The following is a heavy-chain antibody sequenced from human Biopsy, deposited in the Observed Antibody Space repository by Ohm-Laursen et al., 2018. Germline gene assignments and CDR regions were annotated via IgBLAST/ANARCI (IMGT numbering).Heavy chain of an antibody. CDR2: ISYTGNT. CDR3: ARGSNEFGGLYFPR. D-gene: IGHD2/OR15-2a*01. J-gene: IGHJ4*02. V-gene: IGHV4-59*07. CDR1: GGSFTGNN. Sequence: SDTLSLTCTVSGGSFTGNNWNCIRQPPGPGLEWIGHISYTGNTSYNSSIKSRVTISVDTSRNLFSLRLSSLTAADTAVYYCARGSNEFGGLYFPRWGQGTLLTVSS.